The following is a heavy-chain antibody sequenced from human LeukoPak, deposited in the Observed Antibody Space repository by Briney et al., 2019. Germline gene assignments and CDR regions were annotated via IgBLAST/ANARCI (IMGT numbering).Heavy chain of an antibody. J-gene: IGHJ3*01. CDR3: ARGRGSSF. D-gene: IGHD2-15*01. V-gene: IGHV3-7*01. Sequence: GGSLRLSCAASGFTFSSSWMSWVRQAPGKGLEWVANIKQDGSEKNYVDSVKGRFTISRDNAKNSLYLQMNSLRAEDTAVYYCARGRGSSFWGQGTMVTVSS. CDR1: GFTFSSSW. CDR2: IKQDGSEK.